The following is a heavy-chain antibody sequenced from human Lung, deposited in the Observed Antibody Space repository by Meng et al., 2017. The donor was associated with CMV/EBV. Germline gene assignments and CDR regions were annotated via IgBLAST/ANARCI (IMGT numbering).Heavy chain of an antibody. CDR2: ISSTSNYI. D-gene: IGHD6-25*01. CDR1: GFTFISYS. J-gene: IGHJ4*02. Sequence: GESLKISCAASGFTFISYSMNWVRQAPGKGLEWVSTISSTSNYIYYADSVKGRFTMSRDNARNSVYLQINSLRAEDTAVYYCARDIFSAAGLDYWGQGALVTVSS. CDR3: ARDIFSAAGLDY. V-gene: IGHV3-21*01.